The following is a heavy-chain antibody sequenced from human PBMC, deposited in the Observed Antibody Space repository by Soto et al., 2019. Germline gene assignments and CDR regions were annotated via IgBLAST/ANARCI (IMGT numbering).Heavy chain of an antibody. J-gene: IGHJ5*02. Sequence: PGEALKISWRTSGYKFTSAWIAWVRQMPGKGLEWMGIIFPRDSDTRYSPSFQGHVSLSPATSTRTVFLPCASLKASDPAVYFCARKDKSGYFNWFDPWGQGTLVTVSS. CDR1: GYKFTSAW. CDR3: ARKDKSGYFNWFDP. CDR2: IFPRDSDT. D-gene: IGHD3-22*01. V-gene: IGHV5-51*01.